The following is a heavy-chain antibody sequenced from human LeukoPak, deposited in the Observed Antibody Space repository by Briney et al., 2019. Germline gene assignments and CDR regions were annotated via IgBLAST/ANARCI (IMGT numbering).Heavy chain of an antibody. Sequence: ASVKVSCKASGYTFTSYDINWARQAPGQGLEWMGWMNPNSGNTGYAQKFQGRVTMTRNTSISTAYMELSSLRSEDTAVYYCARAGYDFWSGYSYYYYGMDVWGQGTTVTVSS. D-gene: IGHD3-3*01. J-gene: IGHJ6*02. CDR1: GYTFTSYD. CDR3: ARAGYDFWSGYSYYYYGMDV. V-gene: IGHV1-8*01. CDR2: MNPNSGNT.